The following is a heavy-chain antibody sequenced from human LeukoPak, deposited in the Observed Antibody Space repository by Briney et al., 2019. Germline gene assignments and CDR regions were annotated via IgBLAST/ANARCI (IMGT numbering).Heavy chain of an antibody. CDR2: ISGDAADI. CDR1: GFTFRNYG. D-gene: IGHD5-24*01. V-gene: IGHV3-23*01. Sequence: GGSLRLSCAASGFTFRNYGMSWVRQAPGKGLEWVSAISGDAADIFYADSAKGRFTISRDNSKNTLYLQLNSLRAEDTAVYYCAKSGYNRFDYWGQGTLVTVSS. J-gene: IGHJ4*02. CDR3: AKSGYNRFDY.